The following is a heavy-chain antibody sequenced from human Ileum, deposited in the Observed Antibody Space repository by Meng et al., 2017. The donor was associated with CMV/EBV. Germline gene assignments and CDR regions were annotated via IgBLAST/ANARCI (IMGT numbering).Heavy chain of an antibody. J-gene: IGHJ4*02. D-gene: IGHD1-7*01. CDR3: ARDRDGNYQYFDY. V-gene: IGHV3-74*01. CDR2: IDSDGINT. CDR1: GFTFSSYW. Sequence: GGSLRLSCAASGFTFSSYWMDWVRQAPGKGLGWVSRIDSDGINTDYADSVKGRFTISRDNAKNTLYLQMNSLRAEDTAVYYCARDRDGNYQYFDYWGQGMLVTVSS.